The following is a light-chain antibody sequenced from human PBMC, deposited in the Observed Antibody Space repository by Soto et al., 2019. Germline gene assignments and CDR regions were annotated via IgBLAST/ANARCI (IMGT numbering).Light chain of an antibody. CDR3: SSYSTTSTLV. CDR1: SSDVGGYDY. CDR2: EVN. J-gene: IGLJ1*01. Sequence: QAALTQPASVSGSPGQSVTISCTGASSDVGGYDYVSWYQQHPGEAPILILYEVNIRPSGVSNHFSGSKSGNTASLIISGLQSDDEADYYCSSYSTTSTLVFGSGTKVTVL. V-gene: IGLV2-14*01.